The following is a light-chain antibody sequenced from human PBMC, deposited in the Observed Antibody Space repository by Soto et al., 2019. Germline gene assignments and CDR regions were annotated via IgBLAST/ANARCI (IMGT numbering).Light chain of an antibody. V-gene: IGLV1-47*01. Sequence: QSVLTQPPSASGNPGQRLTISCSGSTSNILRNYVYWYQQFPGTAPRLLISMNDQRPSGVPDRFSGSKSGTSASLAISGLRSEDEADYYCASWDDSLSGYVFGTGTKGTVL. CDR3: ASWDDSLSGYV. CDR2: MND. CDR1: TSNILRNY. J-gene: IGLJ1*01.